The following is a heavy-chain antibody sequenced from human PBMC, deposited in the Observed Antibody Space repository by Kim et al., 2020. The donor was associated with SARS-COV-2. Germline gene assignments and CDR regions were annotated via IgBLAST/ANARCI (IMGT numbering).Heavy chain of an antibody. J-gene: IGHJ5*02. CDR3: AKGRSGSGYYSDNWFDP. CDR2: ISYDGSNK. Sequence: GGSLRLSCAASGFTFSSYGMHWVRQAPGKGLEWVAVISYDGSNKYYADSVKGRFTISRDNSKNTLYLQMNSLRAEDTAVYYCAKGRSGSGYYSDNWFDPWGQGTLVTVSS. CDR1: GFTFSSYG. D-gene: IGHD3-22*01. V-gene: IGHV3-30*18.